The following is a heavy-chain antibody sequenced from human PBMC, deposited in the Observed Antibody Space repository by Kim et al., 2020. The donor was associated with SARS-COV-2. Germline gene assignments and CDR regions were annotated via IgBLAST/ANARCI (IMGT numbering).Heavy chain of an antibody. CDR1: GFTFSSYA. V-gene: IGHV3-23*01. CDR3: ASGVVRGQNY. J-gene: IGHJ4*02. CDR2: FSGSGGTT. D-gene: IGHD3-10*01. Sequence: GGSLRLSCAASGFTFSSYAMSWVRQAPGKGLEWVSAFSGSGGTTHYADSVKGRFTISRDNSKNTLYLQMNSLRAEDTALYYCASGVVRGQNYWGQGTLVTVSS.